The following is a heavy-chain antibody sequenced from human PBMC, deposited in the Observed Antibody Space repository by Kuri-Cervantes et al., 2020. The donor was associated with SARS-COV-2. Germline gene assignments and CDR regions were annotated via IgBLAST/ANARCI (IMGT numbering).Heavy chain of an antibody. CDR3: AAPSGGSYLFEH. D-gene: IGHD3-10*01. V-gene: IGHV5-10-1*01. CDR1: GYSFTSYW. CDR2: IDPSDSYT. J-gene: IGHJ4*02. Sequence: GGSLRLSCKGSGYSFTSYWISWVRQMPGKGLEWMGRIDPSDSYTNYSPSFQGHVTISADKSISTAYLQWSSLKASDTAMYYCAAPSGGSYLFEHWGQGTLVTVSS.